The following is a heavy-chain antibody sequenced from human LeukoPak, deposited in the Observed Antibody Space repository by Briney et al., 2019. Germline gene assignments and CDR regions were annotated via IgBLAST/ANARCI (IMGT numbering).Heavy chain of an antibody. J-gene: IGHJ4*02. CDR3: ARTTVTTFNRFDY. V-gene: IGHV4-38-2*02. CDR1: GYSLSSGYY. Sequence: PSETLSLTCIVSGYSLSSGYYWGWIRQPPGKGLEWIGSIYYSGTTYYNPSLKSRVTISVDTSENQFSLKLRSVTAADTAVYYCARTTVTTFNRFDYWGQGTLVTISS. D-gene: IGHD4-17*01. CDR2: IYYSGTT.